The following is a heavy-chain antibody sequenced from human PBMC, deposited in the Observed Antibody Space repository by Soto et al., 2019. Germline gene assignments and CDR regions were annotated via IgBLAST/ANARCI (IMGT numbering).Heavy chain of an antibody. CDR3: ARSQGINWKDEGFDEDWFDP. J-gene: IGHJ5*02. CDR1: GYTFSDHD. V-gene: IGHV1-8*01. D-gene: IGHD1-1*01. Sequence: QVQLVQSGAEVKKPGASVKVSCKASGYTFSDHDIHWVRQATGQGLEWMGWMNPNSGRADYAQKFRGRVTMTRDTSIHTAYMELSNLGSEDTAIYYCARSQGINWKDEGFDEDWFDPRGQGTLVTVSS. CDR2: MNPNSGRA.